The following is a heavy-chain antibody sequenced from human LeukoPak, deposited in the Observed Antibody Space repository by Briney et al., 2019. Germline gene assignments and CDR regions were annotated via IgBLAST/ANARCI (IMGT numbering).Heavy chain of an antibody. Sequence: GGSLRLSCAASGFTFSSYAMHWVRQAPGKGLEWVAVISYDGSNKYYADSVKGRFTISRDNSKNTLYLQTNSLRAEDTAVYYCARDSIAAGLGMDVWGQGTTVTVSS. CDR3: ARDSIAAGLGMDV. CDR1: GFTFSSYA. D-gene: IGHD6-13*01. J-gene: IGHJ6*02. CDR2: ISYDGSNK. V-gene: IGHV3-30*04.